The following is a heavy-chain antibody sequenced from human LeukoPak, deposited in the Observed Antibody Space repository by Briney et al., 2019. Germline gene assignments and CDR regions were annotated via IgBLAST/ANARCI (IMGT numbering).Heavy chain of an antibody. CDR1: GFTFSYYT. CDR2: IGISGGGI. CDR3: AIDPNWGVDY. Sequence: GGSLRLSCAASGFTFSYYTMYWVRQAPRKGLEWVSIIGISGGGIHYADSVKGRFTISRDNSKNTLYLQMNSLRAEDTAVYYCAIDPNWGVDYWGQGVLVTVSS. J-gene: IGHJ4*02. V-gene: IGHV3-23*01. D-gene: IGHD7-27*01.